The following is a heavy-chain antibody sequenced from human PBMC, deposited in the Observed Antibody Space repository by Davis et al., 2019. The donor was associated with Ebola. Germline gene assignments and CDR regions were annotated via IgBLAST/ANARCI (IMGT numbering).Heavy chain of an antibody. Sequence: ASVKVSCKASGYTFTNYGITWVRQAPGQGLEWMGWINPHNGNTNYAQNVQGRVIMTSDTATTTAYMEGGSLRSDDTAVYYGARAQFPTRSAHWGKGTMFTVSS. D-gene: IGHD3-3*01. V-gene: IGHV1-18*04. CDR2: INPHNGNT. J-gene: IGHJ4*02. CDR3: ARAQFPTRSAH. CDR1: GYTFTNYG.